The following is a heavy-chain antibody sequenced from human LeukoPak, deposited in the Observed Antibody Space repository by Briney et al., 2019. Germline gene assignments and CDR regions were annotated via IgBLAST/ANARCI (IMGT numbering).Heavy chain of an antibody. J-gene: IGHJ4*02. Sequence: GGSLRLSCAASGFTFSSYEMTWVRQAPGKGLEWLSYISSSGSTMDYADSVKGRFTISRDNSKNTLYLQMNSLRAEDTAVYYCVTTVTTTYWGQGTLVTVSS. CDR3: VTTVTTTY. CDR2: ISSSGSTM. D-gene: IGHD4-17*01. CDR1: GFTFSSYE. V-gene: IGHV3-48*03.